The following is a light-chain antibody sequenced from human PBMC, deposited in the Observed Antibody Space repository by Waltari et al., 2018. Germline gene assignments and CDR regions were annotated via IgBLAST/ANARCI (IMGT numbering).Light chain of an antibody. CDR1: QSVSSN. Sequence: PATLSVSPGERATLSCRASQSVSSNLAWYQQKPGQAPRLLIYGASTRATGIPARFSGSGSGTEFTLTISSLQSEDFAVYYCQQYNNWPPTTFGGGTKVEIK. CDR3: QQYNNWPPTT. V-gene: IGKV3-15*01. J-gene: IGKJ4*01. CDR2: GAS.